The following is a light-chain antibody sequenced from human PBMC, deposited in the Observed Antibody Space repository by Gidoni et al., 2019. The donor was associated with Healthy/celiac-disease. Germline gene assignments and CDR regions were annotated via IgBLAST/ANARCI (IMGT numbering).Light chain of an antibody. J-gene: IGKJ3*01. CDR3: QQYNSYSLFT. Sequence: DIQMTQSTSTLSASVGDRVTITCRASQSISSWLAWYQQKPGKAPKLLIYKASSLESGVPSRFSGSGSGTEFTLTISSLQPDDFATYYCQQYNSYSLFTFGPGTKVDIK. CDR1: QSISSW. V-gene: IGKV1-5*03. CDR2: KAS.